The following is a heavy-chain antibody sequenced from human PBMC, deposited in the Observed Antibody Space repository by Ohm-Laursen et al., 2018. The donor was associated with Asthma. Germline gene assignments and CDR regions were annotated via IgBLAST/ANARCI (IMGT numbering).Heavy chain of an antibody. CDR2: ISSSSSYI. J-gene: IGHJ4*02. CDR1: GFTFSSYS. CDR3: AKDTDFWSGYYHY. V-gene: IGHV3-21*04. D-gene: IGHD3-3*01. Sequence: SLRLSCTASGFTFSSYSMNWVRQAPGKGLEWVSSISSSSSYIYYADSVKGRFTISRDNAKNSLYLQMNSLRAEDTAVYYCAKDTDFWSGYYHYWGQGTLVTVSS.